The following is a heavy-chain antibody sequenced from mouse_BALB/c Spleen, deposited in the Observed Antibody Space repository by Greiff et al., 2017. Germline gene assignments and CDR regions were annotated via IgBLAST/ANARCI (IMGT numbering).Heavy chain of an antibody. CDR3: ARNGYFAY. D-gene: IGHD1-2*01. V-gene: IGHV14-3*02. J-gene: IGHJ3*01. Sequence: EVKVVESGAELVKPGASVKLSCTASGFNIKDTYMHWVKQRPEQGLEWIGRIDPANGNTKYDPKFQGKATITADTSSNTAYLQLSSLTSEDTAVYYCARNGYFAYWGQGTLVTVSA. CDR1: GFNIKDTY. CDR2: IDPANGNT.